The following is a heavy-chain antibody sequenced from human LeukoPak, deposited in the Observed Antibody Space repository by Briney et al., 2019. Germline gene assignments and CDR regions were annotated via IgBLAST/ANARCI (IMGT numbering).Heavy chain of an antibody. Sequence: GRSLRLSCAASGFTFSSYGTHWVRQAAGKGLEWVAVISYDENKKYYADSVKGRFTISRDNSKNTLYLQMNSLRAEDTAVYYCAKESRLLAAAGSPFDYWGQGTLVTVSS. J-gene: IGHJ4*02. CDR1: GFTFSSYG. V-gene: IGHV3-30*18. CDR3: AKESRLLAAAGSPFDY. CDR2: ISYDENKK. D-gene: IGHD6-13*01.